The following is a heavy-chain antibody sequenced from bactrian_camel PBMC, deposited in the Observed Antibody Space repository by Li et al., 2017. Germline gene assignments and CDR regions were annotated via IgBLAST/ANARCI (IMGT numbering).Heavy chain of an antibody. CDR2: IHSSSANT. Sequence: QLVESGGGLVQPGGSLSLACAASGFTFTNYFICWVRQAPGKGLEWVSCIHSSSANTYYADSVQGRFTIARDLAKNTVCLLMNSLKPEDTGIYYCAAATSPVSNQTSSPAAYPYWGQGTQVTVS. CDR1: GFTFTNYF. CDR3: AAATSPVSNQTSSPAAYPY. V-gene: IGHV3-2*01. D-gene: IGHD5*01. J-gene: IGHJ4*01.